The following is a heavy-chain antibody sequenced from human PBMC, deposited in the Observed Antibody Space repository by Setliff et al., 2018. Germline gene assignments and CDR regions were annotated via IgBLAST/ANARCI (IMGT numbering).Heavy chain of an antibody. D-gene: IGHD4-17*01. V-gene: IGHV4-59*11. J-gene: IGHJ6*03. CDR2: SHYTGSP. Sequence: SETLSLTCSVSGGSITGHYWSWIRQTPGKGLEWIGYSHYTGSPNYKNPSLASRATISVDSAKNQVSLQMNSLKTEDTAVYYCTTSISEDYDYGENEGVYYYYYYMDVWGKGTTVTVSS. CDR3: TTSISEDYDYGENEGVYYYYYYMDV. CDR1: GGSITGHY.